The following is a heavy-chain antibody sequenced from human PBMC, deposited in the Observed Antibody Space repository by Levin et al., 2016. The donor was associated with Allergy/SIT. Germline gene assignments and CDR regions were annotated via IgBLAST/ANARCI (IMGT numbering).Heavy chain of an antibody. CDR2: INSDGGST. D-gene: IGHD2-21*01. CDR3: ARRDIAVVKEKYYYGMDV. V-gene: IGHV3-74*01. CDR1: GFTFSTYW. Sequence: LSLTCAASGFTFSTYWMHWVRQAPGKGLVWVSRINSDGGSTSYADSVKGRFTISRDNAKNTLYLQMNGLRAEDTAVYYCARRDIAVVKEKYYYGMDVWGQGTTVTVSS. J-gene: IGHJ6*02.